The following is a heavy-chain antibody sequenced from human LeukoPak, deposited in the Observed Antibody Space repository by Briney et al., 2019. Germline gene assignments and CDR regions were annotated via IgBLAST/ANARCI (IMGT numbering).Heavy chain of an antibody. CDR2: ISGNNDNP. CDR1: GYTFSNFG. CDR3: ARDGTSTDDY. J-gene: IGHJ4*02. V-gene: IGHV1-18*01. D-gene: IGHD2-2*01. Sequence: SGRVSCKTSGYTFSNFGINWVRQAPGQGLEWMGWISGNNDNPNYGQKFQGRFTVTTDSSTSTAYMELRDLRFDDTAVYYCARDGTSTDDYWGQGTLVTVSS.